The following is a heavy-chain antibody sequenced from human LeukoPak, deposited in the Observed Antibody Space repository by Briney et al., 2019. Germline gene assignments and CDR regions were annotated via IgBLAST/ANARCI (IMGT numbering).Heavy chain of an antibody. CDR3: ARDYGRSSLWRGFFDP. V-gene: IGHV4-59*01. CDR2: IYYSGST. Sequence: SETLSLTCTVSGGSINSYYWSWIRQPPGKGLEWIGYIYYSGSTNYNPSLKSRVTISVDTSKNQFSLKLSSVTAADTAVYYCARDYGRSSLWRGFFDPWGQGTLVTVSS. D-gene: IGHD3-10*01. CDR1: GGSINSYY. J-gene: IGHJ5*02.